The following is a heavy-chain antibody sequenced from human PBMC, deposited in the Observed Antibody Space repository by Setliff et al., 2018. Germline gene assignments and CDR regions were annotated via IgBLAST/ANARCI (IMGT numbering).Heavy chain of an antibody. CDR3: AKHGEESKVTTYLVS. V-gene: IGHV4-39*01. D-gene: IGHD4-17*01. J-gene: IGHJ5*02. Sequence: SETLSLTCTVSGDSISSGTYYWGWIRQPPGKGLEWIGSRYYSGHTYYNPSLKSRVAMSVDKAKNQFSLNLRSVSAADTAIYYCAKHGEESKVTTYLVSWGQGTLVTVSS. CDR2: RYYSGHT. CDR1: GDSISSGTYY.